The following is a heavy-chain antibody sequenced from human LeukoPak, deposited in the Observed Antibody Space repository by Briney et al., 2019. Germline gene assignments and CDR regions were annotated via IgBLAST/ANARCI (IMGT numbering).Heavy chain of an antibody. CDR3: ARGWMYYYDSSGSYYFDY. Sequence: GGSLRLSCAASGFTFSSYGMHWVRQAPGKGLEWVAVIWYDGSNKYYADSVKGRFTISRDNSKNTLYLQMNSLRAEDTAVYYCARGWMYYYDSSGSYYFDYWGQGTLVTVSS. D-gene: IGHD3-22*01. CDR2: IWYDGSNK. CDR1: GFTFSSYG. V-gene: IGHV3-33*01. J-gene: IGHJ4*02.